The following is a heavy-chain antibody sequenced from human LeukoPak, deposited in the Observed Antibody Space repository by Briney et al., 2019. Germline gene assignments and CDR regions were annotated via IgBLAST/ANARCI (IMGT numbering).Heavy chain of an antibody. CDR2: INAGNGNT. CDR1: GYIFTTYA. D-gene: IGHD2-2*03. CDR3: ARDGYRLSGYFYYMDV. J-gene: IGHJ6*03. V-gene: IGHV1-3*01. Sequence: ASVKVSCKASGYIFTTYAMHWVRQAPGQRLEWMGCINAGNGNTNYAQKLQGRVTMTTDTSTSTAYMELRSLRSDDTAVYYCARDGYRLSGYFYYMDVWGKGTTVTVSS.